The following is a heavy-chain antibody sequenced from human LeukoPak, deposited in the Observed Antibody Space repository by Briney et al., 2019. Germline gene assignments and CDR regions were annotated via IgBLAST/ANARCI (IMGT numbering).Heavy chain of an antibody. J-gene: IGHJ4*02. V-gene: IGHV1-18*01. CDR3: AKAPSAHWPSDY. CDR2: INGHNGNT. D-gene: IGHD1-1*01. Sequence: ASVKVSCKASGYTFTSYGITWVRQAPGQGLEWMGWINGHNGNTHYAQKLQDRITMTTDTSSTTVYMELRSLKSDDTAVYYCAKAPSAHWPSDYWGQGTLVTVSS. CDR1: GYTFTSYG.